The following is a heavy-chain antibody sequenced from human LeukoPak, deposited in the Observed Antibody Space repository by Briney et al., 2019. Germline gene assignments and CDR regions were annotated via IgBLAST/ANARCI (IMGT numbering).Heavy chain of an antibody. CDR3: ARHGAWWFDH. CDR2: INHDGSEK. J-gene: IGHJ5*02. Sequence: GGSLRLSCVASGFPFSSYWMTWVRQAPGKGLEWVANINHDGSEKYYVDSVKGRFTISRDDAKNSLYLQMDSLRAEDTAVYYCARHGAWWFDHWGQGTLVTVSS. CDR1: GFPFSSYW. D-gene: IGHD4-17*01. V-gene: IGHV3-7*01.